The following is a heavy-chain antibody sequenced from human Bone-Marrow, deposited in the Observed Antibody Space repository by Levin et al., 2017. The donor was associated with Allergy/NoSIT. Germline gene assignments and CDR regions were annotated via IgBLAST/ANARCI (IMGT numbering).Heavy chain of an antibody. CDR2: ISGSGGSI. CDR3: AKGSGSYGSGSAVDG. CDR1: GFTFGSYA. Sequence: GESLKISCAASGFTFGSYAMSWVRQTPGKGLEWVSSISGSGGSIHFADSVKGHFSISRDNSKNTLFLQMKSLRADDTAVYYCAKGSGSYGSGSAVDGWGQGTTVTVSS. V-gene: IGHV3-23*01. J-gene: IGHJ6*02. D-gene: IGHD3-10*01.